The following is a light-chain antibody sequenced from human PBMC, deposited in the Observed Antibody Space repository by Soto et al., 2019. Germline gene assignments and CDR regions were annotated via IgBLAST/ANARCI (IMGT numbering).Light chain of an antibody. J-gene: IGKJ2*01. CDR1: QIVGGA. CDR2: ATY. Sequence: IVMTQSPPPLFGSREERVSLFFMASQIVGGAFAWYKQKAGPAPRLLIYATYNRATGIPGRFSGSGSGADFTLTICSLQFDDSAVYYCQPYSSWYTFAQGT. CDR3: QPYSSWYT. V-gene: IGKV3-15*01.